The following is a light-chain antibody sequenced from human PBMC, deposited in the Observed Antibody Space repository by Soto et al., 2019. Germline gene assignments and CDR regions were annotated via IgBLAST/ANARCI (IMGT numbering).Light chain of an antibody. CDR2: KAS. CDR1: HSISSW. Sequence: DIQMTQSPSTLSASVGDRVTFTCRASHSISSWLAWYQQKPGKAPKLLIYKASTLESGVPSRFSGSGSGTEFTLTISSLQTDYFATYYCQKDTSLYTFSQGTKLEI. CDR3: QKDTSLYT. J-gene: IGKJ2*01. V-gene: IGKV1-5*03.